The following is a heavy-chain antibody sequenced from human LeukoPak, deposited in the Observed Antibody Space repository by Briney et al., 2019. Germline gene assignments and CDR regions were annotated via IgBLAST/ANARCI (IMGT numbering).Heavy chain of an antibody. CDR1: GFTFSSYG. CDR2: ISSSGSTI. Sequence: GGSLRLSCAASGFTFSSYGMNWVRQAPGKGLEWVAYISSSGSTIYYADFVKGRFTISRDNAKNSLYLQMNSLRAEDTAVYYCARGYSSGWYAGPTFDYWGQGTLVTVSS. CDR3: ARGYSSGWYAGPTFDY. D-gene: IGHD6-19*01. V-gene: IGHV3-48*03. J-gene: IGHJ4*02.